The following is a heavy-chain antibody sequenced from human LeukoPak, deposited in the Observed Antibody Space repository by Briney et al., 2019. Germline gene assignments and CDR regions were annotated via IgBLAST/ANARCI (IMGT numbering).Heavy chain of an antibody. J-gene: IGHJ6*02. V-gene: IGHV3-11*01. D-gene: IGHD2-2*01. CDR3: ASADIVVVPAAENSYYYYGMDV. CDR1: GFTFSDYY. Sequence: GALRLSCAASGFTFSDYYMCWIRQAPGKGLEWVSYISSSGSTIYYADSVKGRFTISRDNAKNSLYLQMNSLRAEDTAVYYCASADIVVVPAAENSYYYYGMDVWGQGTTVTVSS. CDR2: ISSSGSTI.